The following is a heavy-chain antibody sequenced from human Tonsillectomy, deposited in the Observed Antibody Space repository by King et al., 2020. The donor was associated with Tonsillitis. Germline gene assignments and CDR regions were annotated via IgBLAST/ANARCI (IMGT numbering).Heavy chain of an antibody. CDR3: AKDYSDYYDSNGHYYVLDN. Sequence: VQLVESGGHVVQPGGSLRLSCAASGFTFDRYGMHWVRQAPGKGLEWVEFIRYDGSNEYYADSVKGRFSISRDNSKNTLYLQMNSLRAEDTAVYYCAKDYSDYYDSNGHYYVLDNWGQGTLVTVSS. D-gene: IGHD3-22*01. CDR2: IRYDGSNE. V-gene: IGHV3-30*02. CDR1: GFTFDRYG. J-gene: IGHJ4*02.